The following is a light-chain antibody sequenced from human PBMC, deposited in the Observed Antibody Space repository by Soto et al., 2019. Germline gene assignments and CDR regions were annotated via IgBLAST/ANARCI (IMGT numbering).Light chain of an antibody. CDR2: DVS. CDR3: SSYPSSTTYV. V-gene: IGLV2-14*01. J-gene: IGLJ1*01. CDR1: RSDVGGYNY. Sequence: QSVLTQPASLSWSPGQSITISCTGTRSDVGGYNYVSWYQQHPGKAPKLMIYDVSNRPSGVSNRFSGSKSGNTASLTISGLQAEDEADYYSSSYPSSTTYVFGTGTKVTVL.